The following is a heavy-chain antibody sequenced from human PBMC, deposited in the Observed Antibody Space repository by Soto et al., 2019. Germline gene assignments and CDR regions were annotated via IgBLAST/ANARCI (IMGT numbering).Heavy chain of an antibody. CDR3: ARRAETNGWNGFGADKYYFDF. D-gene: IGHD1-1*01. V-gene: IGHV1-3*01. Sequence: ASVKVSCKAFGYSFSSYSMHWVRQAPGQGLEWMGWISPGNGNTKYSQKFQGRVTVTSDTSINTVHMELSSLRSEDTAVYYCARRAETNGWNGFGADKYYFDFWGQGTLVTVSS. CDR2: ISPGNGNT. J-gene: IGHJ4*02. CDR1: GYSFSSYS.